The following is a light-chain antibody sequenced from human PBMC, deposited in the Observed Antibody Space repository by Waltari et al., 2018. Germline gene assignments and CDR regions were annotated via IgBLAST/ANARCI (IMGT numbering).Light chain of an antibody. J-gene: IGLJ2*01. CDR3: QSYDSSLSGSRV. CDR2: GNS. V-gene: IGLV1-40*01. Sequence: QSVLTQPPSVSGAPGQRVTISCTGSSPNIGAGYDVHWYQQPPGTAPKLLMYGNSNRPSGVPDRFSGSESGTSASLAITGLQAEDEADYYCQSYDSSLSGSRVFGGGTKLTVL. CDR1: SPNIGAGYD.